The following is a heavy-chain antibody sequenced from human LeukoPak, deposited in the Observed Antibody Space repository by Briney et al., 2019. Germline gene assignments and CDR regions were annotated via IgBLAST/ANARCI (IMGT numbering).Heavy chain of an antibody. CDR1: GFTFSSYA. V-gene: IGHV3-23*01. CDR3: AKVRVSIAVALKPDFDY. CDR2: ISGSGGST. D-gene: IGHD6-19*01. Sequence: GGSLRLSCAASGFTFSSYAMSRVRQAPGKGLEWVSAISGSGGSTYYADSVKGRFTISRDNSKNTLYLQMNSLRAEDTAVYYCAKVRVSIAVALKPDFDYWGQGTLVTVSS. J-gene: IGHJ4*02.